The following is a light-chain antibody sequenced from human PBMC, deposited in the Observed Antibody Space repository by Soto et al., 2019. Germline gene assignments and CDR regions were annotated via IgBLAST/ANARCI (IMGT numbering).Light chain of an antibody. J-gene: IGLJ2*01. CDR1: KLRDKF. Sequence: SYELTQPPSVSVSPGQTATITCSGDKLRDKFVTWYQQRPGQSPDLVIFQNNKRPSWIPERFSGSKSEDTATLTISGTQAMDETAYYCQAWDSVSANVVFGGGTKLTVL. V-gene: IGLV3-1*01. CDR2: QNN. CDR3: QAWDSVSANVV.